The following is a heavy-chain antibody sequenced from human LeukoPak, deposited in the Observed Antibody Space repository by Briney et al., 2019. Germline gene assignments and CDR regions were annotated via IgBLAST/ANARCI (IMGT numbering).Heavy chain of an antibody. CDR3: AREREFVYGAEAGYFDY. V-gene: IGHV3-23*01. Sequence: GGTLRLSCAASGFTFSSYGMSWVRQAPGKGLEWVSAISGSGGSTYYADSVKGRFTISRDNSKNTLYLQMNSLRAEDTAVYYCAREREFVYGAEAGYFDYRGQGTLVTVSS. CDR2: ISGSGGST. CDR1: GFTFSSYG. J-gene: IGHJ4*02. D-gene: IGHD4-17*01.